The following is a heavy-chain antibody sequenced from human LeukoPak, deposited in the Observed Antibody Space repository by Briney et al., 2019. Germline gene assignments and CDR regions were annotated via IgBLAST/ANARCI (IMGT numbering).Heavy chain of an antibody. Sequence: SETLSLTCTVSGGSIGSYYWSWIRQPAGKGLEWIGRIYSSGNTNYNPSLKSRVTMSVDTSKNRFSLKLTSVTAADTAVYYCARDRSAAYYRDYFDYWGQGTLVTVSS. D-gene: IGHD3-22*01. CDR1: GGSIGSYY. J-gene: IGHJ4*02. CDR3: ARDRSAAYYRDYFDY. CDR2: IYSSGNT. V-gene: IGHV4-4*07.